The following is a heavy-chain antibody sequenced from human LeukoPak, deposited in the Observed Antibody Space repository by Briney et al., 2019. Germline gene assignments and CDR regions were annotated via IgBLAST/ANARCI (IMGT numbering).Heavy chain of an antibody. J-gene: IGHJ6*04. CDR2: IYYSGST. CDR3: ARSEGYSYYYGMDV. V-gene: IGHV4-30-4*01. Sequence: PSQTLSLTCTVSGGSISSGDYYWTWIRQPPGKGPEWIGYIYYSGSTYFNPSLKSRVTISVDTSKNQFSLKLSSVTAADTAVYYCARSEGYSYYYGMDVWGKGTTVTVSS. CDR1: GGSISSGDYY. D-gene: IGHD5-18*01.